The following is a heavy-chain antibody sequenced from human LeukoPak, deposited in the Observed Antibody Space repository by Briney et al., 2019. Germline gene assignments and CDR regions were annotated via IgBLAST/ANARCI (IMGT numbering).Heavy chain of an antibody. D-gene: IGHD2-2*01. CDR1: GFTFDDYA. J-gene: IGHJ4*02. Sequence: GGSLRLSCAASGFTFDDYAMHWVRQAPGKGLEWVSGISWNSGSIGYADSVKGQFTISRDNAKNSLYLQMNSLRAEDTALYYCARLPAYCSSTNCYYDYWGQGTLVTVSS. CDR2: ISWNSGSI. V-gene: IGHV3-9*01. CDR3: ARLPAYCSSTNCYYDY.